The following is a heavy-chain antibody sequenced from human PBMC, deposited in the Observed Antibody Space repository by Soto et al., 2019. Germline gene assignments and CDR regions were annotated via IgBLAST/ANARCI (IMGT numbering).Heavy chain of an antibody. CDR3: ARNIVVVVAANVYESWFDP. J-gene: IGHJ5*02. V-gene: IGHV4-59*01. Sequence: PSETLSLTCTVSGGSISSYYWSWIRQPPGKGLEWIGYIYYSGSTNYNPSLKSRVTISVDTSKNQFSLKLSSVTAADTAVYYCARNIVVVVAANVYESWFDPWGQGTLVTVSS. CDR2: IYYSGST. CDR1: GGSISSYY. D-gene: IGHD2-15*01.